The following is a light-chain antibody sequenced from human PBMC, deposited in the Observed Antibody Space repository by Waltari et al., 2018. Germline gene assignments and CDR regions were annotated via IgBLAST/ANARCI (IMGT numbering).Light chain of an antibody. CDR1: QPIYNY. CDR3: QQSYSTPPT. CDR2: AAS. J-gene: IGKJ5*01. Sequence: DIQMTQSPSSLSASVGDRVTITCRASQPIYNYLNWYQHQPGKAPKVLIYAASRLQGGVPSRFSGSGSGTDFTLTINSLQLEDFATYTCQQSYSTPPTFGQGTRLEI. V-gene: IGKV1-39*01.